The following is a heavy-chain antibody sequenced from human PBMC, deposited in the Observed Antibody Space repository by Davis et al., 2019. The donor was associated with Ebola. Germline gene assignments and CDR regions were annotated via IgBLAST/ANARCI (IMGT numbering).Heavy chain of an antibody. Sequence: GESLKISCAASGFTFSSYAMHWVRQAPGKGLEWVAVISYDGSNKYYADSVKGRFTISRDNSKNTLYLQMNSLRAEDTAVYYCAKSRGSGNNGMDVWGKGTTVTVSS. CDR3: AKSRGSGNNGMDV. D-gene: IGHD3-10*01. CDR2: ISYDGSNK. V-gene: IGHV3-30-3*02. J-gene: IGHJ6*04. CDR1: GFTFSSYA.